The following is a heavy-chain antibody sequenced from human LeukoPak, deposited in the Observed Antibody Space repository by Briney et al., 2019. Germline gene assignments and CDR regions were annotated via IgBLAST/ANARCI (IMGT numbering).Heavy chain of an antibody. CDR1: GFSLSTPGVG. J-gene: IGHJ4*02. D-gene: IGHD5-18*01. Sequence: ESGPTLGITTQTPALTCTLSGFSLSTPGVGVGSICLPPGKGLGCVALFYWYVDKRSTPSLKSRATIPKNTSKNQVVLTMTNMDPVDTATYSRAHLRIRIQLWQTNAATFVYWGEGTLVTVSS. CDR2: FYWYVDK. CDR3: AHLRIRIQLWQTNAATFVY. V-gene: IGHV2-5*01.